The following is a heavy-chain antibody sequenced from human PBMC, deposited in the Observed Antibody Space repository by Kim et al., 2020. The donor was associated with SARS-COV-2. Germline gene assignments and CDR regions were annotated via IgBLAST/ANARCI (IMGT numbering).Heavy chain of an antibody. CDR1: GFTFSSYA. CDR3: ARDTLPIYGDVAIDI. J-gene: IGHJ3*02. CDR2: ISYDGSNK. D-gene: IGHD4-17*01. V-gene: IGHV3-30*04. Sequence: GGSLRLSCAASGFTFSSYAMHWVRQAPGKGLEWVAVISYDGSNKYYADSVQGRFTISSDNSKNTMYLQLNSLRAEATAADYCARDTLPIYGDVAIDIWG.